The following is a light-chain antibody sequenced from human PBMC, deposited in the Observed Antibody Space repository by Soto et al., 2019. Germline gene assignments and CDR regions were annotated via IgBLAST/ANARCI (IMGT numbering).Light chain of an antibody. J-gene: IGKJ1*01. Sequence: VLTQSPATLSVSPGERATLSCRASQSVDNNLAWYQQKPGQAPRLLIYGASTRATGIPARFSGSGSGTDFTLTISSLQSEDFAVYFCQQFYTWPQTFGHGTRVEI. CDR3: QQFYTWPQT. CDR2: GAS. CDR1: QSVDNN. V-gene: IGKV3-15*01.